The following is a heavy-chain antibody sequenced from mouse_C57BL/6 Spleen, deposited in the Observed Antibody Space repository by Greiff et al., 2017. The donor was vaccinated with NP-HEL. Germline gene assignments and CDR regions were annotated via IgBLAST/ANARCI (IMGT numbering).Heavy chain of an antibody. CDR3: ARYLPSYFDY. CDR2: IYPSDSET. Sequence: VQLQQPGAELVRPGSSVKLSCKASGYTFTSYWMDWVKQRPGQGLEWIGNIYPSDSETHYNQKFKDKATLTVDKSSSTAYMQLSSLTSEDSAVYYCARYLPSYFDYWGQGTTLTVSS. J-gene: IGHJ2*01. D-gene: IGHD2-1*01. CDR1: GYTFTSYW. V-gene: IGHV1-61*01.